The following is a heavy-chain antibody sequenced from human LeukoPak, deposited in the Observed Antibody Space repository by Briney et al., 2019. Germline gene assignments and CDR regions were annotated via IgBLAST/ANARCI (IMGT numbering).Heavy chain of an antibody. CDR1: GHSFTTYW. D-gene: IGHD4-17*01. Sequence: GESLKISRKGSGHSFTTYWIGWVRQMPGKGLEWMGIIYPGDSDTRYSPSFQGQVTISADKSISTASLQWNSLKASDTAIYYCARRGSYGDYDYWGQGTLVTVSS. CDR3: ARRGSYGDYDY. CDR2: IYPGDSDT. J-gene: IGHJ4*02. V-gene: IGHV5-51*01.